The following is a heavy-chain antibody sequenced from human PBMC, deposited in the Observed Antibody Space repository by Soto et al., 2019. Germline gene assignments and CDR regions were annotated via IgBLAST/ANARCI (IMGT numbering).Heavy chain of an antibody. V-gene: IGHV4-30-4*02. CDR1: GGSISSGDYY. J-gene: IGHJ4*02. CDR2: IYYSGST. D-gene: IGHD3-22*01. Sequence: PSETLSLTCTVSGGSISSGDYYWSWIRQPPGKGLEWIGYIYYSGSTYYNPSLKSRVTISVDTSKNQFSLTLSSMTAADTAVYYCALRSMAVVPEYWGQGTLVTVSS. CDR3: ALRSMAVVPEY.